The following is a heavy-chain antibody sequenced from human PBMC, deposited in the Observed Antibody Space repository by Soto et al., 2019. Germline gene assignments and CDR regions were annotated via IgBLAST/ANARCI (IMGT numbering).Heavy chain of an antibody. J-gene: IGHJ3*02. CDR2: IIPIFGTA. V-gene: IGHV1-69*01. D-gene: IGHD6-13*01. CDR3: ARDRGIAAAGTGYFDI. Sequence: QVQLVQSGAEVKKPGSSVKVSCKASGGTFSSYAISWVRQAPGQGLEWMGGIIPIFGTANYAQKFQGRGTITADESTSTAYMELSSLRSEDTAVYYCARDRGIAAAGTGYFDIWGQGTMVTVSS. CDR1: GGTFSSYA.